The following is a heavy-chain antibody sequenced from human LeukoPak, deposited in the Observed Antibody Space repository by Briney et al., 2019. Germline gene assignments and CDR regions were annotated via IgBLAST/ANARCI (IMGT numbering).Heavy chain of an antibody. CDR3: AREAQDILTGYEWFDP. V-gene: IGHV4-4*07. CDR2: IYTSGST. CDR1: GGSISSYY. J-gene: IGHJ5*02. Sequence: SETLSPTCTVSGGSISSYYWSWIRQPAGKGLEWIGRIYTSGSTNYNPSLKSRVTMSVDTSKNQFSLKLSSVTAADTAVYYCAREAQDILTGYEWFDPWGQGTLVTVSS. D-gene: IGHD3-9*01.